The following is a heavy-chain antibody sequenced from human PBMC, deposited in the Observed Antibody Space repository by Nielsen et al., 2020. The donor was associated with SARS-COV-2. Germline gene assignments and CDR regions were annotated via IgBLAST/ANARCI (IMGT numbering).Heavy chain of an antibody. J-gene: IGHJ3*02. Sequence: ASVKVSCKASGYTFTSYGISWVRQAPGQGLEWMGWISAYNGNTNYAQKLQGRVTMTTDTSTSTAYMELSSLRSEDTAVYYCASPTYYYDSSGYYYYAFDIWGQGTMVTVSS. V-gene: IGHV1-18*01. CDR1: GYTFTSYG. CDR2: ISAYNGNT. CDR3: ASPTYYYDSSGYYYYAFDI. D-gene: IGHD3-22*01.